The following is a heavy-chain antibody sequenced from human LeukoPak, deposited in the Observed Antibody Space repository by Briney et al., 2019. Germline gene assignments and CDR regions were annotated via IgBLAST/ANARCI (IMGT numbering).Heavy chain of an antibody. D-gene: IGHD5-18*01. V-gene: IGHV4-30-4*01. CDR2: IYYSGST. CDR1: GGSISSGDYY. CDR3: ARDTGGYSYGQIYY. J-gene: IGHJ4*02. Sequence: PSQTLSLTCTVSGGSISSGDYYWSWIRQPPGKGLEWIGYIYYSGSTYYNPSLKSRVTISVDTSKNQFSLKLSSVTAADTAVYYCARDTGGYSYGQIYYWGQGTLVTVSS.